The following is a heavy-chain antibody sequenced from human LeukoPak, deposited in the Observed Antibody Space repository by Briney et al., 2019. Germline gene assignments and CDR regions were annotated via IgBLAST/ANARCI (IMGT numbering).Heavy chain of an antibody. CDR2: IIPIFGTA. CDR1: GGTFSSYA. J-gene: IGHJ5*02. Sequence: GSSVKVSCKASGGTFSSYAISWVRQAPGQGLEWMGGIIPIFGTANYAQKFQGRVTITTDESTSTAYMELSSLRSEDTAVYYCARSGYYYGSGSYYSSRFDPWGQGTLVTVSS. CDR3: ARSGYYYGSGSYYSSRFDP. D-gene: IGHD3-10*01. V-gene: IGHV1-69*05.